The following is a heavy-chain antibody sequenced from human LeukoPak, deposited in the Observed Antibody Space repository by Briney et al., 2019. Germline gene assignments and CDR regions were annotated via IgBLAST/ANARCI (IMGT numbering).Heavy chain of an antibody. V-gene: IGHV4-34*01. CDR1: GGSFSGYY. CDR2: INHSGST. D-gene: IGHD3-10*01. J-gene: IGHJ5*02. CDR3: VRRVPYGSGRRWFDP. Sequence: SETLSLTCAVYGGSFSGYYWSWIRQPPGKGLEWIGEINHSGSTNYNPSLKSRVTISVDTSKNQFSLKLSSVTAADTAVYYCVRRVPYGSGRRWFDPWGQGTLVTVSS.